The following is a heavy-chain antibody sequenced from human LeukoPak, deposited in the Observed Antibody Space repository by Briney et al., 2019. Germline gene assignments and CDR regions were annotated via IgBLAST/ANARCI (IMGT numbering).Heavy chain of an antibody. CDR3: ARKATVTPFDAFDI. Sequence: GGSLRLSCAASGFIFSSHGMNWVRQAPGKGLEWVSVIYSGGSTYYADSVKGRFTISRDNSKNTLYLQMNSLRAEDTAVYYCARKATVTPFDAFDIWGQGTMVTVSS. D-gene: IGHD4-17*01. CDR1: GFIFSSHG. V-gene: IGHV3-66*01. CDR2: IYSGGST. J-gene: IGHJ3*02.